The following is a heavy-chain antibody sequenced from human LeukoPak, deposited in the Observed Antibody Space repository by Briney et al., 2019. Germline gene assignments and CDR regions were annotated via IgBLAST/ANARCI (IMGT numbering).Heavy chain of an antibody. J-gene: IGHJ4*02. V-gene: IGHV1-18*01. D-gene: IGHD3-22*01. CDR2: ISAYNGNT. CDR1: GYTFTSYG. Sequence: GASVKVSCKASGYTFTSYGISWVRQAPGQGLEWMGWISAYNGNTNYAQKLQGRVTMTTDTSTSTAYMELRSLRSEDTAVYYCARDLSDSSGYSFFDYWGQGTLVTVSS. CDR3: ARDLSDSSGYSFFDY.